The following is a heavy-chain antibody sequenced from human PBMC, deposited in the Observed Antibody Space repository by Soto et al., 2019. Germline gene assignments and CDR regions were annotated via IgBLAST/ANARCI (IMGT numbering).Heavy chain of an antibody. V-gene: IGHV3-30-3*01. J-gene: IGHJ4*02. CDR1: GFTFSSYA. D-gene: IGHD6-13*01. CDR2: ISYDGSNK. Sequence: PGGSLRLSCASSGFTFSSYAMHWVRQAPGKGLEWVAVISYDGSNKYYADSVKGRFTISRDNSKDTLYLQMNSLRAEDTAVYYCARAHSSSWYCFDYWGQGTLVTVSS. CDR3: ARAHSSSWYCFDY.